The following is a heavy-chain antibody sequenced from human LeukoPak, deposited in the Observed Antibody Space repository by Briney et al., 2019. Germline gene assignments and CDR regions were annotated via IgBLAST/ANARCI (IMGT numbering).Heavy chain of an antibody. CDR1: GFTFSSYA. J-gene: IGHJ4*02. CDR2: ISYDGSNK. CDR3: ARARGYSGYASLDY. D-gene: IGHD5-12*01. Sequence: GRSLRLSCAASGFTFSSYAMHWVRQAPGKGLEWVAVISYDGSNKYYADSVKGRFTISRDNSKNTLYLQMNSLRAEDTAVHYCARARGYSGYASLDYWGQGTLVTVSS. V-gene: IGHV3-30-3*01.